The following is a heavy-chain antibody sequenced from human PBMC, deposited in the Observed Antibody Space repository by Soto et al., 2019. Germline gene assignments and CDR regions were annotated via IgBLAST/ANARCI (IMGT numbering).Heavy chain of an antibody. CDR2: IYYSGST. CDR3: ARDGGWGDYDRTYYGMDV. J-gene: IGHJ6*02. Sequence: SETLSLTCTVSGGSVSSGSYYWSWIRQPPGKGLEWIGYIYYSGSTNYNPSLKSRVTISVDTSKNQFSLKLSSVTAADTAVYYCARDGGWGDYDRTYYGMDVWGQGTTVTVSS. D-gene: IGHD3-22*01. V-gene: IGHV4-61*01. CDR1: GGSVSSGSYY.